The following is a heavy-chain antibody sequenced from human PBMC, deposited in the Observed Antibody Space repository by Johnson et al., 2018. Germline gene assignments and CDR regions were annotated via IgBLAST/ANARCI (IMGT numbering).Heavy chain of an antibody. J-gene: IGHJ6*03. Sequence: VQLVESGVGLIQPGGSLRLSCAASEFSVSDYYMTWVRQAPGKGLEWVSILYTGGITYYADSVKGRFTISRDDSKNTLYLQMDSLRTEDSASYYCARGKDGYDFYYYYYIDVWGKGATVTVSS. CDR2: LYTGGIT. CDR3: ARGKDGYDFYYYYYIDV. V-gene: IGHV3-53*01. D-gene: IGHD5-24*01. CDR1: EFSVSDYY.